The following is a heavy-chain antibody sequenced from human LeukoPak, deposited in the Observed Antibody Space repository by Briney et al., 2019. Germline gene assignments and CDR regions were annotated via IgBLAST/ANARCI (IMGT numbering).Heavy chain of an antibody. D-gene: IGHD5-12*01. CDR3: ARAVVATGWFDP. Sequence: GGSLRLSCAASGFTFSSYDMHWVRHATGKGLEWVSAIGTAGDTYYPGSVKGRFTISRENAKNSLYLQMNSLRAGDTAVYYCARAVVATGWFDPWGQGTLVTVSS. V-gene: IGHV3-13*01. J-gene: IGHJ5*02. CDR1: GFTFSSYD. CDR2: IGTAGDT.